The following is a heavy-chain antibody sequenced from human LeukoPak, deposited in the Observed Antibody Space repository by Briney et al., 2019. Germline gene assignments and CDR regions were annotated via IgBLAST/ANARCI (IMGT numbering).Heavy chain of an antibody. CDR1: GFTFSSYS. D-gene: IGHD4-11*01. Sequence: PGGSLRLSCAASGFTFSSYSMNWVRQAPGKGLEWVSYISSSSSTIYYADSVKDRFTISRDNAKNSLYLQMNSLRAEDTAVYYCAGATPKVYYYYMDVWGKGTTVTVSS. CDR3: AGATPKVYYYYMDV. CDR2: ISSSSSTI. V-gene: IGHV3-48*01. J-gene: IGHJ6*03.